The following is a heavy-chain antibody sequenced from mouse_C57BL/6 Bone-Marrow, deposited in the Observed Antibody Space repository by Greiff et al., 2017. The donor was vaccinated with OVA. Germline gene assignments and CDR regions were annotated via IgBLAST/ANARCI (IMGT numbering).Heavy chain of an antibody. J-gene: IGHJ2*01. CDR2: IYPGDGDT. CDR3: ARLRRSQ. D-gene: IGHD1-1*01. CDR1: GYAFSSSW. V-gene: IGHV1-82*01. Sequence: QVQLKESGPELVKPGASVKISCKASGYAFSSSWMNWVKQRPGKGLEWIGRIYPGDGDTNYNGKFKGKATLTADKYSSTAYMQLSSLTSEDSAVXFCARLRRSQWGQGTTLTVSS.